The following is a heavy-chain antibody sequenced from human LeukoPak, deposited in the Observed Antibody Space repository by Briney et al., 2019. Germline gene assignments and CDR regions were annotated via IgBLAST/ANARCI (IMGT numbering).Heavy chain of an antibody. CDR2: ISGSEGST. J-gene: IGHJ2*01. CDR1: GFTLSSYA. CDR3: ARDLGWYFDL. Sequence: GGSLRLSCAASGFTLSSYAMTWVRQAPGKGLEWVSTISGSEGSTYYADSVKGRFTISRDNSKNTLDLQMNSLRAEDTAVYYCARDLGWYFDLWGRGTLVTVSS. V-gene: IGHV3-23*01.